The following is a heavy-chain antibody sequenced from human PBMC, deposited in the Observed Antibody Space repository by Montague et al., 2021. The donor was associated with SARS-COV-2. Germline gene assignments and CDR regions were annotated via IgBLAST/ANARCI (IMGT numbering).Heavy chain of an antibody. CDR2: MYYSGST. D-gene: IGHD3-10*01. J-gene: IGHJ6*02. CDR3: ARDDIVLQGVTKGMDV. Sequence: TLSLTCTVSGGSLSSSNYYWGWIRQPPGKGLEWIGNMYYSGSTYYNPSLKSRVTISIDTSKNQFSLKLSSVTAADTAVYYCARDDIVLQGVTKGMDVWGQGTTVTASS. CDR1: GGSLSSSNYY. V-gene: IGHV4-39*07.